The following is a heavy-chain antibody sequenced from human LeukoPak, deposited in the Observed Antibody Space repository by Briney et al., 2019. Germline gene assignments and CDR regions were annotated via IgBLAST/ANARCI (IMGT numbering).Heavy chain of an antibody. D-gene: IGHD2-21*01. CDR1: GYTFTSYD. V-gene: IGHV1-18*01. Sequence: ASVKVSCKASGYTFTSYDINWVRQATGQGLEWMGWISAYNGNTNYAQKLQGRVTMTTDTSTSTAYMELRSLRSDDTAVYYCARGRAYCGGDCYSSDAFDIWGQGTMVTVSS. CDR3: ARGRAYCGGDCYSSDAFDI. CDR2: ISAYNGNT. J-gene: IGHJ3*02.